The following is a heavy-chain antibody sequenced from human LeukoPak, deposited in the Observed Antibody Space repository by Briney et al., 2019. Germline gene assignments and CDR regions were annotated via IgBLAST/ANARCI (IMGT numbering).Heavy chain of an antibody. J-gene: IGHJ4*02. CDR3: ARDLVGYCSSTSCYVPGWFDY. D-gene: IGHD2-2*01. CDR1: GGTFSSNA. Sequence: SVKVSCKASGGTFSSNANSWVRQAPGQGLEWMGGIIPIFGTVNYAQKFQGRVTITADESTSTAYMELSSLRSEDTAVYYCARDLVGYCSSTSCYVPGWFDYWGQGTLVTVSS. V-gene: IGHV1-69*13. CDR2: IIPIFGTV.